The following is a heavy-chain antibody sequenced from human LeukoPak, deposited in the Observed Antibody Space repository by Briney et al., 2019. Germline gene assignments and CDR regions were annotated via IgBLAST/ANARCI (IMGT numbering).Heavy chain of an antibody. CDR2: ISGHGDTT. D-gene: IGHD3-22*01. V-gene: IGHV3-23*01. J-gene: IGHJ4*02. CDR1: GFTFSNYA. CDR3: AKAIDSRGYWYERGADY. Sequence: GGSLRLSCVVSGFTFSNYAMGWVRQAPGKGLEWVSTISGHGDTTYDADSVKGRFTISRDNSKNTMFLQMSSLRAEDTAIYYCAKAIDSRGYWYERGADYWGQGTLVTVSS.